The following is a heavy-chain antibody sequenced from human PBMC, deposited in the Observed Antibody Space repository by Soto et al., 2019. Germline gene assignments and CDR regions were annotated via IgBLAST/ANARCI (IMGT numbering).Heavy chain of an antibody. CDR1: GFSLSTTGVG. V-gene: IGHV2-5*02. CDR3: AHSKPRGGMRAFDY. Sequence: QITLKESGPPLVKPTQTLTLTCTFSGFSLSTTGVGVGWIRQPPGKALEWLALIFWDDDKRYSPSLKSRLTITTDTSKKQVVLTMTNMDPVDTATYYCAHSKPRGGMRAFDYWGQGTLVTVSS. J-gene: IGHJ4*02. CDR2: IFWDDDK. D-gene: IGHD3-16*01.